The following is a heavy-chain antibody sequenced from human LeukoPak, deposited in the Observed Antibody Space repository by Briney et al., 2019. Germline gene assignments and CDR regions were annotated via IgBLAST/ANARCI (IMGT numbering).Heavy chain of an antibody. Sequence: GGSLRPSWAAAGFTFSSFSMSWVRPAPGKGLEWVSSISGRCGSTYYADSVKGRFTISRDYSKNTVYLQMNSVRAEDTAVYSCAQDFRYRGQGTLVTVSS. J-gene: IGHJ4*02. CDR1: GFTFSSFS. CDR2: ISGRCGST. V-gene: IGHV3-23*01. CDR3: AQDFRY.